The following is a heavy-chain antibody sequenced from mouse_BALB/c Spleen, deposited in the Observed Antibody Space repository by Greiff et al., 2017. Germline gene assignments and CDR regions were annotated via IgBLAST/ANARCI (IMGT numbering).Heavy chain of an antibody. CDR2: ISSGSSTI. CDR1: GFTFSSFG. V-gene: IGHV5-17*02. D-gene: IGHD4-1*01. J-gene: IGHJ2*01. CDR3: ARGGNWADY. Sequence: EVMLVESGGGLVQPGGSRKLSCAASGFTFSSFGMHWVRQAPEKGLEWVAYISSGSSTIYYADTVKGRFTISRDNPKNTLFLQMTSLRSEDTAMYYCARGGNWADYWGQGTTLTVSS.